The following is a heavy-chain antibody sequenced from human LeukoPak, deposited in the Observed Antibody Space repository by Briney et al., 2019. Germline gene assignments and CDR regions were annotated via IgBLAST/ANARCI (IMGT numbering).Heavy chain of an antibody. CDR1: GFTFSSYA. CDR3: AKVGPSGSYLFDY. Sequence: GGSLRLSCAASGFTFSSYAMSGVRQAPGKGLEWVSAISGSGGSTYYADSVKGRFTISRDNSKNTLYLQMNSLSAEDTAVYYCAKVGPSGSYLFDYWGQGTLVTVSS. D-gene: IGHD1-26*01. V-gene: IGHV3-23*01. CDR2: ISGSGGST. J-gene: IGHJ4*02.